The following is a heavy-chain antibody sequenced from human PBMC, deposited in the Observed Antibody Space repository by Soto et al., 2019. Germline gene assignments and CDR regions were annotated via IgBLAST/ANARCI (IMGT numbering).Heavy chain of an antibody. CDR1: GGIFSTYA. D-gene: IGHD3-10*01. Sequence: QVQLVQSGAEVKKPGSSVKVSCKASGGIFSTYAISWLRQAPGQGLEWMGGIIPLFGTPNYAQRFQGRVTITAEEATSTAYMELSRLRSEDTAVYYCARDRDDYGSGNYYNRMDFWGQGTLVTVSS. J-gene: IGHJ4*02. CDR2: IIPLFGTP. V-gene: IGHV1-69*01. CDR3: ARDRDDYGSGNYYNRMDF.